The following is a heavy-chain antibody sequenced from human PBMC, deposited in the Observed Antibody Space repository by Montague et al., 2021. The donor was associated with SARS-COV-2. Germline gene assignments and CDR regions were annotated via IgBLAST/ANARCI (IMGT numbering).Heavy chain of an antibody. V-gene: IGHV4-59*13. CDR1: GGSISSYY. CDR3: ARTEYNWNDWFDP. J-gene: IGHJ5*02. D-gene: IGHD1-20*01. CDR2: IFHSGIT. Sequence: SETLSLTCSVSGGSISSYYWSWILQSPGKGLEWIGYIFHSGITDYNPSLKSRVTISVDMSKNQFSLQLNSVTAADSAVYYCARTEYNWNDWFDPWGQGTLVTVSS.